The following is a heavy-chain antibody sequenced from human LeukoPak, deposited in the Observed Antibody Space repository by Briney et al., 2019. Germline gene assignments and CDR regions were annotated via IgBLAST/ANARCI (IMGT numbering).Heavy chain of an antibody. V-gene: IGHV4-34*01. CDR3: ARHVVHYGSGSYAFDY. CDR2: INHSGST. J-gene: IGHJ4*02. D-gene: IGHD3-10*01. Sequence: SETLSLTCAVYGGSFSGYYWSWIRQPPGKGLEWIGEINHSGSTNYNPSLKSRVTISVDTSKNQFSLKLSSVTAADTAVYYCARHVVHYGSGSYAFDYWGQGTLVTVSS. CDR1: GGSFSGYY.